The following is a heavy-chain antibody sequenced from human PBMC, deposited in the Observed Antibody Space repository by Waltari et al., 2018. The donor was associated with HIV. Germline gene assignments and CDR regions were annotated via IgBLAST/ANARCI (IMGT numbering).Heavy chain of an antibody. V-gene: IGHV3-30*03. CDR2: KSYDGSQK. J-gene: IGHJ3*01. D-gene: IGHD1-26*01. Sequence: QVQLVESGGGVVQPGRSLRLSCEASGFTFSDNGMHWVRQAPDKGLEWVAVKSYDGSQKDYADSVRGRFTVSRDNSKNTLYVLMNSLRPEDTAVYYCARDHVGGSTSLFAFDLWGQGTKVTVSS. CDR3: ARDHVGGSTSLFAFDL. CDR1: GFTFSDNG.